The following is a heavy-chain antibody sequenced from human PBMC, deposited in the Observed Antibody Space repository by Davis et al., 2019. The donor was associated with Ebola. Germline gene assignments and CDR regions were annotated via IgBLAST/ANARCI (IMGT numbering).Heavy chain of an antibody. J-gene: IGHJ6*02. V-gene: IGHV1-69*13. Sequence: SVKVSCKASGGTFSSYAISWVRQAPGQGLEWMGGIIPIFGTANYAQKFQGRVTITADESTSTAYMELSSLRSEDTAVYYCAGGMVDPYYYGMDVWGQGTTVTVSS. CDR1: GGTFSSYA. CDR2: IIPIFGTA. CDR3: AGGMVDPYYYGMDV. D-gene: IGHD2-15*01.